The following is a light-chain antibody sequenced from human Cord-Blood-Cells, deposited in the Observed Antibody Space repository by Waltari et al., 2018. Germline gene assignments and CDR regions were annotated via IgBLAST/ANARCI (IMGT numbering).Light chain of an antibody. V-gene: IGKV1-5*03. Sequence: DIQMTPSPSPMSASVGDSVTITCRASQSISSWLAWYQQKPGKAPKLLIYKASSLEMGVPSRFSGSGSGTEFTLTISSLQPDDFATYYCQQYNSYSQTFGQGTKVEIK. CDR3: QQYNSYSQT. CDR1: QSISSW. J-gene: IGKJ1*01. CDR2: KAS.